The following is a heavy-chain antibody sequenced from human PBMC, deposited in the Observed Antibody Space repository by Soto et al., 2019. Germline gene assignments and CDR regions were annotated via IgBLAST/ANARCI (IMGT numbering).Heavy chain of an antibody. CDR1: GFTFSSYG. J-gene: IGHJ6*02. Sequence: GGSLRLSCAASGFTFSSYGMHWVRQAPGKVLEWVAVISYDGNNKYYGDSVKGRFTISRDNSKNTLYLQMNSLRAEDAAVYYCAKWFKYTSPLHGMDVWGQGTTVTVSS. CDR2: ISYDGNNK. D-gene: IGHD2-2*02. CDR3: AKWFKYTSPLHGMDV. V-gene: IGHV3-30*18.